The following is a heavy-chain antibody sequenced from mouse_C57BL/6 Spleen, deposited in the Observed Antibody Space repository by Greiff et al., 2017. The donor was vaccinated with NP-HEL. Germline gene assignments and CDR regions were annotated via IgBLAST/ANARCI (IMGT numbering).Heavy chain of an antibody. CDR1: GYTFTDYY. CDR3: ARREIYDGPYWYFDV. Sequence: QVQLKESGPELVKPGASVKISCKASGYTFTDYYINWVKQRPGQGLEWIGWIYPGSGNTKYNEKFKGKATLTVDTSSSTAYMQLSSLTSEDSAVYFCARREIYDGPYWYFDVWGTGTTVTVSS. CDR2: IYPGSGNT. J-gene: IGHJ1*03. V-gene: IGHV1-84*01. D-gene: IGHD2-3*01.